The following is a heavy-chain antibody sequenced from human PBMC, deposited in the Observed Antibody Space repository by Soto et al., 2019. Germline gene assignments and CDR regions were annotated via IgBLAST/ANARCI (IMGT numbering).Heavy chain of an antibody. CDR2: INAGNGNT. D-gene: IGHD2-21*02. CDR3: ARSFVVATALDY. CDR1: GYTFATYA. V-gene: IGHV1-3*01. Sequence: ASVKVSCKASGYTFATYAMHWVRQAPGQRLEWMGWINAGNGNTKYSQKFQGRVTITRDTSASTAYMELSSLRSEDTAEYYCARSFVVATALDYWGQGTLVTVSS. J-gene: IGHJ4*02.